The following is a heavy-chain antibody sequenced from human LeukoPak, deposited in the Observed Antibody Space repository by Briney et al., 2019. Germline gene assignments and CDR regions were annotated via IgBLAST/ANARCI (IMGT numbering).Heavy chain of an antibody. D-gene: IGHD3-10*01. CDR3: ARGLVRGAGIDY. CDR1: GFTFSSYA. Sequence: GGSPRLSCAASGFTFSSYAMSWVRQAPGKGLEWVAVISYDGSNKYYADSVKGRFTISRDNSKNTLYLQMNSLRAEDTAVYYCARGLVRGAGIDYWGQGTLVTVSS. V-gene: IGHV3-30*04. J-gene: IGHJ4*02. CDR2: ISYDGSNK.